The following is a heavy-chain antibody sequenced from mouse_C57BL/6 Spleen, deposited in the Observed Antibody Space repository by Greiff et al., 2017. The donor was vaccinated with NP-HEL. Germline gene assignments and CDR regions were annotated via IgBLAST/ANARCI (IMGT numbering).Heavy chain of an antibody. CDR3: ARSADYGNYGYFDV. D-gene: IGHD2-1*01. CDR2: IYPGDGDT. Sequence: VQLQQSGPELVKPGASVKISCKASGYAFSSSWMNWVKQRPGKGLEWIGRIYPGDGDTNYNGKFNGKATLTADKSSSTAYMQLSSLTSEDSAVYFWARSADYGNYGYFDVWGTGTTVTVAS. V-gene: IGHV1-82*01. J-gene: IGHJ1*03. CDR1: GYAFSSSW.